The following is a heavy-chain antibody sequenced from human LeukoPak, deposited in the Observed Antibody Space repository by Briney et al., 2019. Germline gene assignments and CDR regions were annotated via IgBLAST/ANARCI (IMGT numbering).Heavy chain of an antibody. D-gene: IGHD3-10*02. CDR3: AELGITMIGGV. CDR2: IRDDGSNK. Sequence: PGGSLRLSCAASGDTFSSYGMNWVRQAPGKGLEWVAFIRDDGSNKYYADSVKGRFTISRDKSKNTLYLQMNSLRAEDTAVYYCAELGITMIGGVWGKGTTVTISS. J-gene: IGHJ6*04. V-gene: IGHV3-30*02. CDR1: GDTFSSYG.